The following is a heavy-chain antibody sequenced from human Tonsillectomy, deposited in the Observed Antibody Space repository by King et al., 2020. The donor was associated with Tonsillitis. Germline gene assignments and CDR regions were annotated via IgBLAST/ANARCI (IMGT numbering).Heavy chain of an antibody. CDR1: GYSFTNYG. V-gene: IGHV1-18*01. J-gene: IGHJ2*01. CDR2: IAPYNGNT. CDR3: GRVDWGAWYFDL. D-gene: IGHD1-26*01. Sequence: QLVQSGPKVKKPGASVKVSCKASGYSFTNYGVGWVRQAPGQGLEWVGWIAPYNGNTHYAQRLQDRVTMTADTSTATAYMELRTLRSDDTAIYYCGRVDWGAWYFDLWGRGTLLNVSS.